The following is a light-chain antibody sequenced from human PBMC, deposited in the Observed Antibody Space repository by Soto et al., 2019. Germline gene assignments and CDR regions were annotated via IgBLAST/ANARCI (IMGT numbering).Light chain of an antibody. CDR2: DVS. V-gene: IGLV2-14*01. J-gene: IGLJ2*01. CDR3: SSYTSSSTVHVV. Sequence: QSALTQPACVSGSPGQSSTISCTGTSSDVGGYNYVSWYQQHPGKAPKLMIYDVSNRPSGVSNRFSGSKSGNTASLTISGLQAEDEADYYCSSYTSSSTVHVVFGGGTKLTVL. CDR1: SSDVGGYNY.